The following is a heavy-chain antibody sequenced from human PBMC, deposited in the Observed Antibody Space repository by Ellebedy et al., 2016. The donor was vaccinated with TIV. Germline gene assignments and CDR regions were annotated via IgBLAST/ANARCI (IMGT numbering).Heavy chain of an antibody. CDR2: IYYIGIN. D-gene: IGHD4-23*01. Sequence: MPSETLSLTCNVPGCSISPSYWSWTRQPPGKGLEFIGYIYYIGINNYNPSLGSRVAISLDTSENQFSLRLSSVTAADTAVYYCAAYYGGRFDYWGQGTLVTVSS. CDR1: GCSISPSY. J-gene: IGHJ4*02. CDR3: AAYYGGRFDY. V-gene: IGHV4-59*01.